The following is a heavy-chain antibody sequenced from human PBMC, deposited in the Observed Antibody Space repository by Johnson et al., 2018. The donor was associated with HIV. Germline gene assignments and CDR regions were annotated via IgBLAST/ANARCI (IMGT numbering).Heavy chain of an antibody. Sequence: MQLVESGGGLVQPGRSLRLSCDASGFTFSSYAMSWVRQAPGKGLEWVSAISGSGGCTYYADSVKGRFTISRDNSKNTLYLQMNSLRAEDTAVYYCASYSSSDAFDIWGQGAVVTVSS. CDR1: GFTFSSYA. CDR3: ASYSSSDAFDI. J-gene: IGHJ3*02. D-gene: IGHD6-6*01. V-gene: IGHV3-23*04. CDR2: ISGSGGCT.